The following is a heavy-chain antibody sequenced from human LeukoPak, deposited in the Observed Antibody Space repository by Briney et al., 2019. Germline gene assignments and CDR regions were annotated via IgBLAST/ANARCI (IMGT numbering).Heavy chain of an antibody. CDR1: GYTFTSYD. CDR2: MNPNSGNT. CDR3: ASNTELSSYYYYMDV. J-gene: IGHJ6*03. D-gene: IGHD1-26*01. Sequence: ASVKVSCKASGYTFTSYDINWVRQATGQGLEWMGWMNPNSGNTGYVQKFQGRVTMTRDTSISTAYMELSRLRSDDTAVYYCASNTELSSYYYYMDVWGKGTTVTVSS. V-gene: IGHV1-8*01.